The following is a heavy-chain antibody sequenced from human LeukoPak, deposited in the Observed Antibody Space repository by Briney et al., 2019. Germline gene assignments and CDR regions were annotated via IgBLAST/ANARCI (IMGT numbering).Heavy chain of an antibody. V-gene: IGHV4-59*11. D-gene: IGHD3-3*01. CDR3: ASCFWSGPFDP. CDR1: GGSISSHY. J-gene: IGHJ5*02. Sequence: SETLSLTCTVSGGSISSHYWSWIRQPPGKGLEWIGYIYYSGSTNYNPSLKSRVTISVDTSKNQFSLKLSSVTAADTAVYYCASCFWSGPFDPWGQGTLVTVSS. CDR2: IYYSGST.